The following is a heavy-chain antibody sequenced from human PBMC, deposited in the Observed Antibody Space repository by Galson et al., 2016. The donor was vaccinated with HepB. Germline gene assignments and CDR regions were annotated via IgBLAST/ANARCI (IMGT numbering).Heavy chain of an antibody. Sequence: SVKVSCKASGYTFTNFYIHWVRQAPGQGLEWMGIINPNGGSTTYAQNFHGRVTMTRDTSTSTVYMDLSSLGSEDTAMYYCARDRNYYDTSGYYWHDSLDIWGQGTMVTVSS. CDR3: ARDRNYYDTSGYYWHDSLDI. D-gene: IGHD3-22*01. J-gene: IGHJ3*02. CDR1: GYTFTNFY. CDR2: INPNGGST. V-gene: IGHV1-46*01.